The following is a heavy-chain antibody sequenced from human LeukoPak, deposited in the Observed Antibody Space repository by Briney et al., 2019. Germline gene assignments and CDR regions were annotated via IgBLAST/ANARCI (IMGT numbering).Heavy chain of an antibody. Sequence: GGSLRLSCAASGFTFSSYEMNWVCQAPGKGLEWVSYISSSGSTIYYADSVKGRFTISRDNAKNSLYLQMNSLRAEDTAVYYCARLAYGSGPYGMDVWGKGTTVTVSS. CDR3: ARLAYGSGPYGMDV. J-gene: IGHJ6*04. CDR2: ISSSGSTI. CDR1: GFTFSSYE. V-gene: IGHV3-48*03. D-gene: IGHD3-10*01.